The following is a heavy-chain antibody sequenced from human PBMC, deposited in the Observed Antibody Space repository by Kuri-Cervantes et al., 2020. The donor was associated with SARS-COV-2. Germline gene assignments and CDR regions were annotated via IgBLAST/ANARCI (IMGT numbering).Heavy chain of an antibody. Sequence: ESLKISCTVSGGSISSYYWSWIRQPPGQGLEWIGYIYYSGSTNYNPSLKSRVTISVDTSKNQFSLKLSSVTAADTAVYYCSRGRGYSGWRLNWFDPWGQGTLVTVSS. CDR1: GGSISSYY. J-gene: IGHJ5*02. V-gene: IGHV4-59*12. CDR2: IYYSGST. D-gene: IGHD5-12*01. CDR3: SRGRGYSGWRLNWFDP.